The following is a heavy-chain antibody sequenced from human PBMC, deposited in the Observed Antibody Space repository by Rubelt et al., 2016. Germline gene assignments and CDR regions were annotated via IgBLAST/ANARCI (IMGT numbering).Heavy chain of an antibody. J-gene: IGHJ4*02. CDR1: GGSFSGYY. V-gene: IGHV4-34*01. CDR2: INHSGST. CDR3: ANERYQLLSYYFDY. Sequence: QVQLQQWGAGLLKPSETLSLTCAVHGGSFSGYYWSWIRQPPGKGLEWIGEINHSGSTNYNPSLKSRVTISVDTSKNQFSRKLSSVTAADTAVYYCANERYQLLSYYFDYWGQGTLVTVSS. D-gene: IGHD2-2*01.